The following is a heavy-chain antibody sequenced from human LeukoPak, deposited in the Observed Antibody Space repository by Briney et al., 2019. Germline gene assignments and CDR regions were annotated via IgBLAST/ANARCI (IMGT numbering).Heavy chain of an antibody. Sequence: PSKTLSLTCAVYGASFSGYYWSWIRQPPGKGLEWIGEINHSGSTNYNPSLKSRVTISVDTSKNQFSLKLSSVTAADTAVYYCARSCGSTSCYRYWGQGTLVTVSS. D-gene: IGHD2-2*01. CDR3: ARSCGSTSCYRY. V-gene: IGHV4-34*01. CDR1: GASFSGYY. J-gene: IGHJ4*02. CDR2: INHSGST.